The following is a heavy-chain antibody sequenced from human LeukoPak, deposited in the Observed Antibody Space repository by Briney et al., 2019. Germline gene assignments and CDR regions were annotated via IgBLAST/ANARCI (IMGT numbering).Heavy chain of an antibody. CDR3: ARTPLGLNWFDP. J-gene: IGHJ5*02. Sequence: ASVKVSCKASGGTFSSYDISWVRQAPGQGVEWMGRIIPILGIANYAQKFQGRVTITADKSTSTAYMELSSLRSEDTAVYYCARTPLGLNWFDPWGQGTLVTVSS. CDR2: IIPILGIA. V-gene: IGHV1-69*04. CDR1: GGTFSSYD.